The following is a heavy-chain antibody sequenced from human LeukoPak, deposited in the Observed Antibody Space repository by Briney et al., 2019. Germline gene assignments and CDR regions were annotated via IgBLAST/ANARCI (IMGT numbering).Heavy chain of an antibody. V-gene: IGHV3-20*04. Sequence: GGSLRLSCAASGFTFGDYGMSWVRHAPGKGLEWVSGINWIGSSTGYADPVKGRFTIFRDNAKNSLYLQVNSLRVEDTALYYCARAVSSNWYYFDYWGQGTLVTVSS. D-gene: IGHD6-13*01. CDR2: INWIGSST. CDR3: ARAVSSNWYYFDY. CDR1: GFTFGDYG. J-gene: IGHJ4*02.